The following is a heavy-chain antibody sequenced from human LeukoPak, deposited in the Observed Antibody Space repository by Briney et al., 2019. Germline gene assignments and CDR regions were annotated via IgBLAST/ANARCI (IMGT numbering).Heavy chain of an antibody. Sequence: SVKVSCKASGYTFTSYGISWVRQAPGQGLEWMGGIIPIFGTANYAQKFQGRVTITADESTSTAYMELSSLRSEDTAVYYCARDARSGPIKYNWFDPWGQGTLVTVSS. CDR2: IIPIFGTA. J-gene: IGHJ5*02. CDR1: GYTFTSYG. V-gene: IGHV1-69*13. CDR3: ARDARSGPIKYNWFDP. D-gene: IGHD2-15*01.